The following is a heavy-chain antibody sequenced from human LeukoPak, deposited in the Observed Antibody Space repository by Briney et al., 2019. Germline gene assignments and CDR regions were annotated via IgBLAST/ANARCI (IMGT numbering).Heavy chain of an antibody. CDR2: ISHSGTT. V-gene: IGHV4-4*02. Sequence: SETLSLTCAVSGGSINSKDWWWTWVRQPPGKGLEWIGEISHSGTTNYNPSLKSRVTISTDKSKNQFSLELSSVTAADTAVYYCARHYGPWGQGTLVTVSS. D-gene: IGHD3-16*01. CDR1: GGSINSKDW. J-gene: IGHJ5*02. CDR3: ARHYGP.